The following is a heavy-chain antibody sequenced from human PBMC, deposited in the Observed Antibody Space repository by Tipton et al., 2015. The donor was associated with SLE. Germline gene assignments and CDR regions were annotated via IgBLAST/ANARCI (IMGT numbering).Heavy chain of an antibody. D-gene: IGHD7-27*01. V-gene: IGHV3-66*02. CDR2: IYSGGST. CDR3: ARHWGSGYYYMDV. Sequence: SLRLSCAASGFTVSSNYLSWVRQAPRKGLEWVSVIYSGGSTYYTDFVKGRFTISRDNSKNTLYLQMNSLRGEDTAVYYCARHWGSGYYYMDVWGKGTTVTVSS. J-gene: IGHJ6*03. CDR1: GFTVSSNY.